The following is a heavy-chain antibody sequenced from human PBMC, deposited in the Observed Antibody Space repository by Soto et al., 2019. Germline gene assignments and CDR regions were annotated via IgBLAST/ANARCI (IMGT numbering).Heavy chain of an antibody. CDR3: ARDREGTGYLLPYYFDY. CDR2: ISYDGSNK. D-gene: IGHD2-15*01. CDR1: GFTFSSYA. Sequence: QVQLVESGGGVVQPGRSLRLFCAASGFTFSSYAMHWVRQAPGKGLEWVAVISYDGSNKYYADSVKGRFTISRDNSKNTLYLQMNSLRAEDTAVYYCARDREGTGYLLPYYFDYWGQGTLVTVSS. V-gene: IGHV3-30-3*01. J-gene: IGHJ4*02.